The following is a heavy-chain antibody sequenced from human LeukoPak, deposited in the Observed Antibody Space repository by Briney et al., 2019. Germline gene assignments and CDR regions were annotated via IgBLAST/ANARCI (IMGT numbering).Heavy chain of an antibody. D-gene: IGHD3-3*01. CDR1: GFTFSIYS. J-gene: IGHJ4*02. CDR2: ISSSSTTI. Sequence: LPGGSLRLSCAVSGFTFSIYSMTWVRQAPGKGLEWVSYISSSSTTISYADSVKGRFTISRDNAENSLYLQMNSLRAEDTAVYYCARAGDFSFKDWGQGTLVTVSS. CDR3: ARAGDFSFKD. V-gene: IGHV3-48*01.